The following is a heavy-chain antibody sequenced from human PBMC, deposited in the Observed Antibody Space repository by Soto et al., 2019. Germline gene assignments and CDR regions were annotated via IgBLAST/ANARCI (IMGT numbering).Heavy chain of an antibody. J-gene: IGHJ6*03. CDR2: IYPGDSDT. CDR1: GYSFTSYW. D-gene: IGHD4-17*01. V-gene: IGHV5-51*01. CDR3: ARYTVTYVLHYYYYMDV. Sequence: GESLKISCKGSGYSFTSYWIGWVRQMPGKGLEWMGIIYPGDSDTRYSPSFQGQVTISADKSISTAYLQWSSLKASDTAMYYCARYTVTYVLHYYYYMDVWGKGTTVTVSS.